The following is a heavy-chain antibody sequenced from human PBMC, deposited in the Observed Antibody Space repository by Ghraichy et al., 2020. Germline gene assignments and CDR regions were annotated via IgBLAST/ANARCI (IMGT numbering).Heavy chain of an antibody. CDR3: ARDRAGNRVQGGSYYYMDV. J-gene: IGHJ6*03. V-gene: IGHV1-2*06. D-gene: IGHD3-10*01. CDR1: GYVFTNYY. Sequence: ASVKVSCKASGYVFTNYYMNWVRQAPGQGLEWMGRINPNSGGTDYAQSLQGRVTMTRDTSINTAYMELSRLRADDMAMYYCARDRAGNRVQGGSYYYMDVWGKGTTVTVSS. CDR2: INPNSGGT.